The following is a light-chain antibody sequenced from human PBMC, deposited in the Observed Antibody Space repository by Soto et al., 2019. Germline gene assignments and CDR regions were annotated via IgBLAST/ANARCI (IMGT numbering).Light chain of an antibody. V-gene: IGLV2-14*01. CDR1: SSDVGGYIY. J-gene: IGLJ2*01. CDR2: EVS. Sequence: QSALTQPASVSGSPGQSITISCAGSSSDVGGYIYVSWYQQHPGKAPKVMIYEVSNRPSGVSNRFSGSKSGNTASLTISGLQTEDEADYYCSSYTTSSTVVFGGGTKLTVL. CDR3: SSYTTSSTVV.